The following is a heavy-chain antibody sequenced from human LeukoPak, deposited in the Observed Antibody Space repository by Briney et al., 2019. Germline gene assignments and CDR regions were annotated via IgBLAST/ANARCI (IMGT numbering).Heavy chain of an antibody. CDR1: GGSFSGYY. V-gene: IGHV4-34*01. J-gene: IGHJ4*02. CDR2: INHSGST. D-gene: IGHD3-3*01. CDR3: ARGPRYDFWSGYSPYYFDY. Sequence: SETLSLTCAVYGGSFSGYYWSWIRQPPGKGLEWIEEINHSGSTNYSPSLKSRVTISVDTSKNQFSLKLSSVTAADTAVYYCARGPRYDFWSGYSPYYFDYWGQGTLVTVSS.